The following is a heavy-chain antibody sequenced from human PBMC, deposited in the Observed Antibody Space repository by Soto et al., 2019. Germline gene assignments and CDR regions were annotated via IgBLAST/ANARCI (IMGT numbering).Heavy chain of an antibody. J-gene: IGHJ5*02. Sequence: ASVKVSCKASGGTFSSYAISWVRQAPGQRLEWMGWINAGNGNTKYSQKFQGRVTITRDTSASTAYMELSSLRSEDTAVYYCARDLTYKWNHVYFAPWGQATLVTVSS. CDR1: GGTFSSYA. V-gene: IGHV1-3*01. CDR2: INAGNGNT. D-gene: IGHD1-1*01. CDR3: ARDLTYKWNHVYFAP.